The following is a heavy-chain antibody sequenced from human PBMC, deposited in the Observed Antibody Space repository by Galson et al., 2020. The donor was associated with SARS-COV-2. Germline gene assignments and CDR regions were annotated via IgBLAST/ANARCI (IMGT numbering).Heavy chain of an antibody. CDR2: ISYDGSIN. CDR3: AKNYGLLGFYYYGMDV. CDR1: GFTFSSYG. V-gene: IGHV3-30*18. D-gene: IGHD3-16*01. Sequence: GGSLRLSCAASGFTFSSYGMHWVRQAPGKGLEWVAVISYDGSINYYADSVKGRFTISRDNSKNTLYLQMNSLRAEDTAVYYCAKNYGLLGFYYYGMDVWGQGTTVTVSS. J-gene: IGHJ6*02.